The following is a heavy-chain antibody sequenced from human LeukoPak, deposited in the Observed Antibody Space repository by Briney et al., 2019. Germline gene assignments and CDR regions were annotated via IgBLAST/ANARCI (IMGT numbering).Heavy chain of an antibody. CDR3: ARWVGIQLDF. CDR1: GFTFSSSA. V-gene: IGHV3-64*02. J-gene: IGHJ4*02. Sequence: GGSLRLSCAASGFTFSSSAMHWVRQAPGKRRETVSAISSDGGRVYYGDSVKGRFTISRDNSKNTLYLQMGSLRAEDMAVYYCARWVGIQLDFWGQGTLVTVSS. CDR2: ISSDGGRV. D-gene: IGHD1-14*01.